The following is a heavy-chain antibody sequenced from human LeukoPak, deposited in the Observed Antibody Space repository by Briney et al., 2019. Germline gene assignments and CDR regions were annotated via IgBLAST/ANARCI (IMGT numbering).Heavy chain of an antibody. J-gene: IGHJ4*02. CDR2: IYSGGST. CDR1: GFTVSSNY. CDR3: ARGPTTVINYFDC. V-gene: IGHV3-66*01. D-gene: IGHD4-17*01. Sequence: GGSLRLSRAASGFTVSSNYMSWVRQAPGKGLEWVSVIYSGGSTYYADSVKGRFTISRDNSKNTLYLQMNSLRAEDTAVYYCARGPTTVINYFDCWGQGTLVTVSS.